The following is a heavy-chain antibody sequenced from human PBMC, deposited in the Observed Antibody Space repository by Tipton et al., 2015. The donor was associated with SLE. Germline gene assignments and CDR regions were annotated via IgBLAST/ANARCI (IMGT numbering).Heavy chain of an antibody. CDR2: IYYSGNT. CDR1: GGSISSGGYY. J-gene: IGHJ3*02. Sequence: TLSLTCIVSGGSISSGGYYWSWIRQHPGKGLEWIGYIYYSGNTYYNPSLKSRVTISVDTSKNQFSLKLSSVTAADTAVYYCARGLSITMIVVPRGGAFDIWGQGTMVTVSS. D-gene: IGHD3-22*01. V-gene: IGHV4-31*03. CDR3: ARGLSITMIVVPRGGAFDI.